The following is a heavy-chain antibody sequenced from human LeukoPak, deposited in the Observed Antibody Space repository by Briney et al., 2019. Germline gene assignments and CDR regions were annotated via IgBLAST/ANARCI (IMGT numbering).Heavy chain of an antibody. J-gene: IGHJ4*02. CDR3: AKVSNGGYYDSSGYFDY. Sequence: GGSLRLSCAASGFTFSSYAMSWVRQAPGKGLEWVSAISGSGGSTYYADSVKGRFTISRDNSKNTLYLQMNSLRAKDTAVYYCAKVSNGGYYDSSGYFDYWGQGTLVTVSS. D-gene: IGHD3-22*01. V-gene: IGHV3-23*01. CDR1: GFTFSSYA. CDR2: ISGSGGST.